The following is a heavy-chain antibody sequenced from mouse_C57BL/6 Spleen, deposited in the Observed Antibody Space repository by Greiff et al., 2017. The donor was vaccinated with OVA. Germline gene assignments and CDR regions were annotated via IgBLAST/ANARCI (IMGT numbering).Heavy chain of an antibody. V-gene: IGHV5-17*01. J-gene: IGHJ4*01. CDR2: ISSGSSTL. Sequence: EVNVVESGGGLVKPGGSLKLSCAASGFTFSDYGLHWVRQAPEKGLEWVAYISSGSSTLYYAATVKGRFTISSDNAKNTLFLQMTSLRSEDTAMYYCARPLDSSGYDYAMDYWGQGTSVTVSS. CDR3: ARPLDSSGYDYAMDY. CDR1: GFTFSDYG. D-gene: IGHD3-2*02.